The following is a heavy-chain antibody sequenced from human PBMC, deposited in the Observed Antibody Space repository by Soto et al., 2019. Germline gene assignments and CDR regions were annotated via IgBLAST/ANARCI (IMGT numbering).Heavy chain of an antibody. V-gene: IGHV3-30*18. CDR2: ISYDGNNK. J-gene: IGHJ4*02. D-gene: IGHD2-15*01. CDR3: AKDHGYCSGGSCYPFDH. Sequence: PGGSLRLSCVASGFTFRRYGMHWVRQAPGKGLEWVAVISYDGNNKNNPDSVKGRFTISRDNSKNTLYLQMNSLRVEDTAVYYCAKDHGYCSGGSCYPFDHWGQGTLVTVSS. CDR1: GFTFRRYG.